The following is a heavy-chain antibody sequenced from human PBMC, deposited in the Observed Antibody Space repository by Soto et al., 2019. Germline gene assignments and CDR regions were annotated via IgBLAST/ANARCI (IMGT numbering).Heavy chain of an antibody. CDR1: GGTFSSYA. CDR2: IIPIFGTA. V-gene: IGHV1-69*01. CDR3: ERWRENNGVHTAKPWYYFDY. J-gene: IGHJ4*02. Sequence: QVQLVQSGAEVKKPGSSVKVSCKASGGTFSSYAISWVRQAPGQGLEWMGGIIPIFGTANYAQKFQGRVTITADESTSTAYMELSSLRSEDTAVYYCERWRENNGVHTAKPWYYFDYWGQGTLVTVSS. D-gene: IGHD2-8*01.